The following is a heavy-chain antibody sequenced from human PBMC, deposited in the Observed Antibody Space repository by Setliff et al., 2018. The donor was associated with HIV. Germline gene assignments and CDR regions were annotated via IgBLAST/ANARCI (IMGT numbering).Heavy chain of an antibody. CDR3: ARYSGEYNLWFDP. CDR1: GGSMRSRSDY. CDR2: FYYGGNT. Sequence: SETLSLTCTVSGGSMRSRSDYWGWIRQAPGKGLEWIVIFYYGGNTYYNPSLKSRVTMSLDTSKNQFSLKVTSVTAADTAVYYCARYSGEYNLWFDPWGQGTLVTVSS. V-gene: IGHV4-39*07. D-gene: IGHD1-26*01. J-gene: IGHJ5*02.